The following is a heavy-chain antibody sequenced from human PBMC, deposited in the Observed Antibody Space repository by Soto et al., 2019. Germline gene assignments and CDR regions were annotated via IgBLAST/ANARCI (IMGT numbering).Heavy chain of an antibody. V-gene: IGHV1-18*01. CDR2: ISAYNGNT. J-gene: IGHJ5*02. CDR3: AREWGDVGVVVVAATGGWFDP. D-gene: IGHD2-15*01. Sequence: QVQLVQSGAEVKKPGASVKVSCKASGYTFTSYGISWVRQAPGQGLEWMGWISAYNGNTNYAQKLQGRVTMTTDTSTSTAYMELRSLRSDDTAVYYCAREWGDVGVVVVAATGGWFDPWGQGTLVTVSS. CDR1: GYTFTSYG.